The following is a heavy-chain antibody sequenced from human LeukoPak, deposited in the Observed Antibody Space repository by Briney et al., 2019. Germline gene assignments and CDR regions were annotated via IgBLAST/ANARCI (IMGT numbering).Heavy chain of an antibody. J-gene: IGHJ3*01. Sequence: PGGSLRLSCAASGFTFSSYTMNWVRQAPGKGPEWVSSISSSSRYIFYAESVKGRFTISRDNAKNSLYLQMNSLRAEDTALYYCARDVGAYYDFWSSSYRRDAFDVWGQGTVVTVSS. V-gene: IGHV3-21*01. D-gene: IGHD3-3*01. CDR3: ARDVGAYYDFWSSSYRRDAFDV. CDR1: GFTFSSYT. CDR2: ISSSSRYI.